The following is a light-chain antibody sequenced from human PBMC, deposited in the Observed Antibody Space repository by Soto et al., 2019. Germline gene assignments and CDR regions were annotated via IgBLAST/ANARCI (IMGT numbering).Light chain of an antibody. J-gene: IGLJ1*01. CDR1: SSDVGAHNF. Sequence: QSALTQPASVSGSPGQSITISCTGTSSDVGAHNFVSWYQQHPGKAPKLMIYEVSNRPSGVSDRFSGSKSANTASLTISGLQADDEAHYYCTSYTSDNRSYVFGTGTKVTVL. V-gene: IGLV2-14*01. CDR2: EVS. CDR3: TSYTSDNRSYV.